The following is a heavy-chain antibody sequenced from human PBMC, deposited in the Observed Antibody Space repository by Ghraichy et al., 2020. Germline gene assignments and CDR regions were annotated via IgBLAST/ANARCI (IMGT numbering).Heavy chain of an antibody. CDR2: IWYDSTNR. J-gene: IGHJ6*02. V-gene: IGHV3-33*01. CDR1: GFTFSDYT. D-gene: IGHD3-10*01. CDR3: AREDVSAPRGGIDV. Sequence: GESLNISCAASGFTFSDYTMHWVRQAPGKGLEWVAVIWYDSTNRYYADSVKGRFTISRDNSKNTLYLQMNSLRAEDTAVYYCAREDVSAPRGGIDVRGQGTTVTVSS.